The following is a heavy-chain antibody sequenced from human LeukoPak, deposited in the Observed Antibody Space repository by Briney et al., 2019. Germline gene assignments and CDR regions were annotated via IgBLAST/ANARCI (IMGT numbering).Heavy chain of an antibody. J-gene: IGHJ4*02. CDR1: GFTFSSYA. CDR3: ARAQTSSGWYGMKSDFDY. D-gene: IGHD6-19*01. V-gene: IGHV3-23*01. Sequence: GGSLGLSCAASGFTFSSYAISWVRQAPGKGLEWVSVISGSGGSTYYADSVKGRFTISRDNSKNTLYLQMNSLRAEDTAVYYCARAQTSSGWYGMKSDFDYWGQGTLVTVSS. CDR2: ISGSGGST.